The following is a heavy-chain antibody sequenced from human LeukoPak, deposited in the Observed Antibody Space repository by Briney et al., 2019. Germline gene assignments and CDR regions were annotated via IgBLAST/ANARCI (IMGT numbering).Heavy chain of an antibody. CDR1: GFTFSSYS. CDR3: ARGDGYQYYFDY. Sequence: LRLSCAASGFTFSSYSMNWIRQPPGKGLEWIGYIYHSGSTYYNPSLKSRVTISVDRSKNQFSLKLSSVTAADTAVYYCARGDGYQYYFDYWGQGTLVTVSS. V-gene: IGHV4-30-2*01. D-gene: IGHD5-18*01. CDR2: IYHSGST. J-gene: IGHJ4*02.